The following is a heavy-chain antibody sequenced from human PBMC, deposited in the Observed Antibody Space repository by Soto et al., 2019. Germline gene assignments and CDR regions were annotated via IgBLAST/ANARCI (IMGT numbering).Heavy chain of an antibody. Sequence: QVQLVQSGVEVKKPGASVKVSCKASGFTFTSYGFSWVRQAPGQGLEWMGWISAYNGNTNYAQNLQGRVTLTTDTSTSTAYMEVRSLRSDDMAVYYCARVPSSGSYYFDYWGQGTLVTVSS. CDR2: ISAYNGNT. V-gene: IGHV1-18*03. CDR1: GFTFTSYG. D-gene: IGHD1-26*01. J-gene: IGHJ4*02. CDR3: ARVPSSGSYYFDY.